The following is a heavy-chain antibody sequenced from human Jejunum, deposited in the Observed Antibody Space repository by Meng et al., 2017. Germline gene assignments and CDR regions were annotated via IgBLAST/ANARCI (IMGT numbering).Heavy chain of an antibody. CDR3: ARDRGTAPFDI. D-gene: IGHD2-21*02. CDR2: IWNNGRYY. V-gene: IGHV3-33*01. CDR1: GFVISNTG. J-gene: IGHJ3*02. Sequence: GESLKISCAASGFVISNTGVHWVRQAPGKGLEWVAVIWNNGRYYYYADSAKGRFTISVDNAKNTVSLEMNSLRDEDTAVYYCARDRGTAPFDIWGQGTVVTVSS.